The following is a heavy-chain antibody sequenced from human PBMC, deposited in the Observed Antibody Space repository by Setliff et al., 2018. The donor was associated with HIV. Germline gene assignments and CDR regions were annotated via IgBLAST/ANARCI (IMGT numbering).Heavy chain of an antibody. CDR2: INHSGST. J-gene: IGHJ6*03. CDR3: ARGLPGTYRYSYYYYYTDV. CDR1: GGSFSGYY. Sequence: SETLSLTCAVYGGSFSGYYWSWIRQPPGKGLEWIGEINHSGSTNYNPSLKSRVTISIDTSKNQFSLKVSSVTAADTALYYCARGLPGTYRYSYYYYYTDVWDKGTTVTVSS. V-gene: IGHV4-34*01. D-gene: IGHD3-16*02.